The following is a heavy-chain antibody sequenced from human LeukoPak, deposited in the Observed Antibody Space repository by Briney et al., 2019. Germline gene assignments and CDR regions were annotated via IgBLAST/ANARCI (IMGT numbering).Heavy chain of an antibody. CDR2: IYPGDSDT. J-gene: IGHJ3*02. V-gene: IGHV5-51*01. Sequence: PGESLKISCKGSGYSFTSYWIGWVRQMPGKGLEWMGIIYPGDSDTRYSPSFQGQVTISADKSISTAYPQWSSLKASDTAMYYCARQIAVGSSWSDAFDIWGQGTMVTVSS. CDR3: ARQIAVGSSWSDAFDI. D-gene: IGHD6-13*01. CDR1: GYSFTSYW.